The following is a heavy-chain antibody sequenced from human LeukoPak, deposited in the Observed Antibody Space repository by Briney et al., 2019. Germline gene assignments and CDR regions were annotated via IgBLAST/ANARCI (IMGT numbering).Heavy chain of an antibody. J-gene: IGHJ6*03. CDR1: GGSISSGSYY. Sequence: SETLSLTCTVSGGSISSGSYYWSWIRQPAGKGLEWIGRIYTSGSTNYNPSLKSRVTISVNTSKNQFSLKLSSVTAADTAVYYCARRGYSSSWNYYYMDVWGKGTTVTVSS. CDR3: ARRGYSSSWNYYYMDV. V-gene: IGHV4-61*02. CDR2: IYTSGST. D-gene: IGHD6-13*01.